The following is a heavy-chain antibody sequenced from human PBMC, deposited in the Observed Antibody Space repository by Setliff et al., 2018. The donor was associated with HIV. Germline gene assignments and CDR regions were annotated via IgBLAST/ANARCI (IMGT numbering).Heavy chain of an antibody. V-gene: IGHV3-21*06. CDR1: GFTFSSYS. Sequence: GGSLRLSCAASGFTFSSYSMNWVRQAPGKGLEWVSSISAGGTYMYYADSVRGRFTISRDNAKSSLWLQMTSLRAEDTALYYCARVLYISGWYGPVVKALDMWGQGTMVTVSS. D-gene: IGHD6-19*01. CDR3: ARVLYISGWYGPVVKALDM. J-gene: IGHJ3*02. CDR2: ISAGGTYM.